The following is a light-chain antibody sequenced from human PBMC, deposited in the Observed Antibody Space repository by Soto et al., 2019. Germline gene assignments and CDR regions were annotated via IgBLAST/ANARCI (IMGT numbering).Light chain of an antibody. CDR3: QRGLP. J-gene: IGKJ4*01. CDR2: AAS. CDR1: QGISNY. Sequence: DIQMTQSPSSLSASVGDRVTITCRASQGISNYLAWYQQIPGKVPKLLIYAASTLQSGVPSRFSGSGSGTDFSLTISSLQPEDVATYYCQRGLPFGGGTKADIK. V-gene: IGKV1-27*01.